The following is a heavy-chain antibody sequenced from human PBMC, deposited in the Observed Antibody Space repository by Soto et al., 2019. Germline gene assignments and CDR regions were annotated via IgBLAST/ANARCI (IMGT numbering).Heavy chain of an antibody. CDR3: ARSLAFCSSPRCYASHVGYSYYMDV. D-gene: IGHD2-2*01. CDR2: INAGNGNT. J-gene: IGHJ6*03. CDR1: GYTFTSYA. Sequence: SVKVSCKASGYTFTSYAMHWVRHAPGQRLEWMGWINAGNGNTKYSQKFQGRVTITRDTSASTAYMELSSLRSEDTAVYYCARSLAFCSSPRCYASHVGYSYYMDVWGKGPTVTVSS. V-gene: IGHV1-3*01.